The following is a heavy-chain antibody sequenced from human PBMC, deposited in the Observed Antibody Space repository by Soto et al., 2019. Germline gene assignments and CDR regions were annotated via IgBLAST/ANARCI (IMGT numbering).Heavy chain of an antibody. CDR1: GFTFSSYG. CDR2: IWYDGSNK. Sequence: QVQLVESGGGVVQPGRSLRLSCAASGFTFSSYGMHWVRQAPGKGLEWVAVIWYDGSNKYYADSVKGRFTISRDNSKNTLYLQMNGLRVEDTAVYYCARDALYYYDSSGRTTDYYYGMDVWGQGTTVTVSS. CDR3: ARDALYYYDSSGRTTDYYYGMDV. D-gene: IGHD3-22*01. J-gene: IGHJ6*02. V-gene: IGHV3-33*01.